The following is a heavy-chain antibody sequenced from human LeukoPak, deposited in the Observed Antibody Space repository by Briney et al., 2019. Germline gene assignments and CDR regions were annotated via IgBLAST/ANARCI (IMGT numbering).Heavy chain of an antibody. Sequence: PSETLSLTCAVYGGSFSGYYWSWLRQPPGKGMEWIGEINHSGSTNYNPSLKSRVTISVDTSKNQFSLKLSSVTAADTAVYYCARGGPFCGVLHNWFDPWGQGTLVTVSS. CDR2: INHSGST. CDR3: ARGGPFCGVLHNWFDP. D-gene: IGHD2-8*01. CDR1: GGSFSGYY. V-gene: IGHV4-34*01. J-gene: IGHJ5*02.